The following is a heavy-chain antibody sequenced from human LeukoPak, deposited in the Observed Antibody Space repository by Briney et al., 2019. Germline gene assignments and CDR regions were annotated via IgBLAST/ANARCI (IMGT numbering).Heavy chain of an antibody. V-gene: IGHV3-21*01. CDR2: INPAGTST. D-gene: IGHD3-10*01. CDR3: VWDFLGESGAGGP. J-gene: IGHJ5*02. Sequence: GGCLRLSCAASGFIFSSYSMNWVRQAPGKGLEWVSSINPAGTSTFHADSVKGRFTISRDNTENSLYMQMDSLRDEDTAVYYCVWDFLGESGAGGPWGQGTLVTVSS. CDR1: GFIFSSYS.